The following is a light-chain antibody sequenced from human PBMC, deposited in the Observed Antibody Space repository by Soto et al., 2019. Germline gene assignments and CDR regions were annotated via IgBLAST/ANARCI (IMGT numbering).Light chain of an antibody. V-gene: IGLV2-8*01. J-gene: IGLJ2*01. CDR2: GVT. Sequence: QSALTQPPSASGSPGQSVTISCTGTSSDVGGYNHVSWYQQHPGKAPKLMIYGVTKRPSGVPDRFSGSKSGNTASLTVSGLQAEDEADCYCSSYAGNTDVVFGGGTKVTVL. CDR3: SSYAGNTDVV. CDR1: SSDVGGYNH.